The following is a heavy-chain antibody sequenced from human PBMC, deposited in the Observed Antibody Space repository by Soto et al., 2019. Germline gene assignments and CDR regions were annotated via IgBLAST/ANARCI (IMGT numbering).Heavy chain of an antibody. J-gene: IGHJ4*02. V-gene: IGHV4-59*12. CDR1: GGSISSNY. CDR3: ARGRRAVAGKGGFDY. Sequence: SETLSLTCTVSGGSISSNYWTWIRQPPGKGLEWIGYVYNSGSTNYNPSLKSRVTISEDTSKSQFSLKVNSMTAADTAVYYCARGRRAVAGKGGFDYWGQGTLVTVSS. D-gene: IGHD6-19*01. CDR2: VYNSGST.